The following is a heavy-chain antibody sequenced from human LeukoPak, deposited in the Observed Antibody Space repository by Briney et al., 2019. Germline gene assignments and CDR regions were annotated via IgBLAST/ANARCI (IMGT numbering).Heavy chain of an antibody. V-gene: IGHV3-30-3*01. CDR3: ARDHYSSGPYYFDY. J-gene: IGHJ4*02. Sequence: GGSLRLSCAASGFTFSSYALHWVRQAPNKGLEWVAIVSYDGSIKYYADSVKGRFTISRDNSKNTLYMQMNSLRAEDTAVYYCARDHYSSGPYYFDYWGQGTLVTVSS. D-gene: IGHD6-19*01. CDR2: VSYDGSIK. CDR1: GFTFSSYA.